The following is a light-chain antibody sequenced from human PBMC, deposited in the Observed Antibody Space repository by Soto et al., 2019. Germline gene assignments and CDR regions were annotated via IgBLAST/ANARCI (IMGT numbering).Light chain of an antibody. J-gene: IGKJ2*01. CDR1: QSVSSY. CDR3: QQRSNWPPYT. V-gene: IGKV3-11*01. CDR2: DAS. Sequence: EIVLTQSPATLSLSPGERATLSCRASQSVSSYLAWYQQKPGQAPRLLIYDASNRATGIPARISGSGYGTDFTLTIRSLVPEDFVVYYCQQRSNWPPYTFVQGTKVDIK.